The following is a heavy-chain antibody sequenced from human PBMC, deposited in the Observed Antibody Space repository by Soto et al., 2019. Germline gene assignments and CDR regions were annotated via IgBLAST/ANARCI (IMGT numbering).Heavy chain of an antibody. J-gene: IGHJ5*02. CDR2: IFSNDEK. V-gene: IGHV2-26*04. CDR3: ASTYSTSWYWFDP. D-gene: IGHD6-13*01. CDR1: GFSLSNAGLG. Sequence: QVTVKESGPVLVKPTEPLTLTCTVSGFSLSNAGLGVSWIRQPPGKALEWLAHIFSNDEKSYSTSLKSRLTISKDTSKSQGVLTMTNMDPVDTATYYCASTYSTSWYWFDPWGQGTLVTVSS.